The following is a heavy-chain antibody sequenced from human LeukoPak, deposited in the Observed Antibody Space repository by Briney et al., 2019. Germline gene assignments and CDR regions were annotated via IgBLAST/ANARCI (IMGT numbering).Heavy chain of an antibody. D-gene: IGHD2-2*01. CDR2: ISYDGSNK. CDR1: GFLFSSYA. V-gene: IGHV3-30*04. Sequence: PGGSLRLSCAASGFLFSSYAMHWVRQAPGKGLEWVAVISYDGSNKYYADSVKGRFTISRDNSKNTLYLQMNSLRAEDTAVYYCARSIVVVPAYYFDYWGQGTLVTVSS. J-gene: IGHJ4*02. CDR3: ARSIVVVPAYYFDY.